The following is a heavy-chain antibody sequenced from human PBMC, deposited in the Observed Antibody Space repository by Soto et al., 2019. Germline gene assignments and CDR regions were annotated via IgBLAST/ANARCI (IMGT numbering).Heavy chain of an antibody. CDR2: ISSNGVST. J-gene: IGHJ4*02. CDR1: GLNFNDYA. D-gene: IGHD3-3*01. Sequence: LRLSCSASGLNFNDYAMHWVRQAAGKGLKYVSSISSNGVSTYYADSVKGRFTISRDNSKNTLYLQMNSLRVEDTAVYYCVKDRFVNYWGQGALVTV. CDR3: VKDRFVNY. V-gene: IGHV3-64D*06.